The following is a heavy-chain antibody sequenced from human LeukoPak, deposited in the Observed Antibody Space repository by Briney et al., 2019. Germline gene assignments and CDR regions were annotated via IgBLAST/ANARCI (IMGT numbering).Heavy chain of an antibody. D-gene: IGHD5-24*01. CDR3: AKDDRWLQFCC. CDR1: GFTFSSYA. Sequence: GGSLSLSCAASGFTFSSYAMSWVRQAPGKGLEWVSAISGSGGSTYYADSVRGQFTISRDNPRNTVYLQMNSLRAEDTAVYYCAKDDRWLQFCCWGQGTLVTVSA. V-gene: IGHV3-23*01. CDR2: ISGSGGST. J-gene: IGHJ4*02.